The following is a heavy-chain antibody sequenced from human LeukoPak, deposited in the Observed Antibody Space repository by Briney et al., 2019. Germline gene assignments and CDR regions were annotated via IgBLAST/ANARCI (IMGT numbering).Heavy chain of an antibody. CDR3: ARVPTMTTGSYYFDY. CDR2: IRGSSSYI. D-gene: IGHD4-11*01. Sequence: PGGSLRLSCTASGFTLSNSDMNWVRQAPGKGLEWVSSIRGSSSYIYYADSVKGRFTISRDNAKNSLYLQMNSLRAEDTAVYYCARVPTMTTGSYYFDYWGQGTLVTVSS. J-gene: IGHJ4*02. CDR1: GFTLSNSD. V-gene: IGHV3-21*01.